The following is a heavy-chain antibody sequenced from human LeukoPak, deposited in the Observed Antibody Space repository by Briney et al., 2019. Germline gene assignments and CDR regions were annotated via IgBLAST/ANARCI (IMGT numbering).Heavy chain of an antibody. CDR1: GGSISSYY. Sequence: SETLSLTCTVSGGSISSYYWSWIRQPPGKGLEWIGYIYYSGSTNYNPSLKSRVTISVDTSKNQFSLKLSSVTAADTAVYYCAGERGIAAAEGWFDPWGQGTLVTVSS. D-gene: IGHD6-13*01. J-gene: IGHJ5*02. CDR3: AGERGIAAAEGWFDP. CDR2: IYYSGST. V-gene: IGHV4-59*01.